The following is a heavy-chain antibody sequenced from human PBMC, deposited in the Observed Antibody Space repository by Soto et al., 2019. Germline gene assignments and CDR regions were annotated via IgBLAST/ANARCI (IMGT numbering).Heavy chain of an antibody. D-gene: IGHD2-2*02. Sequence: SVTMSLTCTVSGVSLSSAACYLSWNRQHPGKGLEWIGYISHSGSTYYNPSLKSRVIISVDTSKNQFSLSLTSVTAADTAVYYCAREYTYGSNFFDCWGQGALVTVSS. CDR3: AREYTYGSNFFDC. J-gene: IGHJ4*02. V-gene: IGHV4-31*03. CDR2: ISHSGST. CDR1: GVSLSSAACY.